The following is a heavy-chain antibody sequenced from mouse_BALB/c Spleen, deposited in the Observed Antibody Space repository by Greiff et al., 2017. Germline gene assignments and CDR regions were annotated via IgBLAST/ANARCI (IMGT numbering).Heavy chain of an antibody. J-gene: IGHJ4*01. CDR3: ARAGGYDDAMDY. CDR1: GYAFSSYW. D-gene: IGHD2-2*01. V-gene: IGHV1-80*01. CDR2: IYPGDGDT. Sequence: VQLQQSGAELVRPGSSVKISCKASGYAFSSYWMNWVKQRPGQGLEWIGQIYPGDGDTNYNGKFKGKATLTADKSSNTAYMQLSSLTSEDSAVYFCARAGGYDDAMDYWGQGTSVTVSS.